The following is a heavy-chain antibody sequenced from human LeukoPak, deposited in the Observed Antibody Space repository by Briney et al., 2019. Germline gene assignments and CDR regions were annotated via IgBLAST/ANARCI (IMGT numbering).Heavy chain of an antibody. CDR3: AIRMTDAIDI. J-gene: IGHJ3*02. Sequence: SETLSLTCTVSGGSISSYYWSWIRQPPGKGLEWIGYIYYSGSTNYNPSLKSRVTISVDTSKNQFSLKLSSVTAADTAVYYCAIRMTDAIDIWGQGTMVTVSS. CDR2: IYYSGST. V-gene: IGHV4-59*08. CDR1: GGSISSYY.